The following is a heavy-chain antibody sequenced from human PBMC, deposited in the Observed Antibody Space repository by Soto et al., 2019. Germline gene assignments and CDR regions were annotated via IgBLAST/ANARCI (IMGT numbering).Heavy chain of an antibody. V-gene: IGHV3-53*02. CDR2: IYSGGST. CDR3: ARHPSGSTAGTYYGMDV. CDR1: GFTVSSTY. D-gene: IGHD2-2*01. Sequence: EVQLVETGGGLIQPGGSLRLSCAASGFTVSSTYMSWVRQAPGTGLDWVSVIYSGGSTYYADSVKGRFTISRDNSKNTLYLKMNSRGDEDTAVYYCARHPSGSTAGTYYGMDVWGKGTTVTVSS. J-gene: IGHJ6*04.